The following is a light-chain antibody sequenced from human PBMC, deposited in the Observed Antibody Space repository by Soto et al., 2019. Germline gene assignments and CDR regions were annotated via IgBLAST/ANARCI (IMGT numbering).Light chain of an antibody. CDR1: LSISSN. CDR2: DAS. J-gene: IGKJ4*01. CDR3: QQRSNWPLT. Sequence: EIVLTQSPATLSLSPGERAILSCRASLSISSNLAWYQQKPGQAPRLFISDASNRATGIPARFSGSGSGTDFTLTINSLEPEDFAVYYCQQRSNWPLTFGGGTKVDIK. V-gene: IGKV3-11*01.